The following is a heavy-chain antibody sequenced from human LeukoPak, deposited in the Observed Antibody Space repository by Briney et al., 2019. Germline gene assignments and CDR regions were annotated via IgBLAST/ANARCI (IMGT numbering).Heavy chain of an antibody. J-gene: IGHJ3*02. CDR2: MNPNSGNT. Sequence: ASVTVSCKASGYTFTSYDINWVRQATGQGLEWMGWMNPNSGNTGYAQKFQGRVTMTRNTSISTAYMELSSLRSEDTAVYYCARGKRDGYNYILDDAFDIWGQGTMVTVSS. D-gene: IGHD5-24*01. CDR1: GYTFTSYD. V-gene: IGHV1-8*01. CDR3: ARGKRDGYNYILDDAFDI.